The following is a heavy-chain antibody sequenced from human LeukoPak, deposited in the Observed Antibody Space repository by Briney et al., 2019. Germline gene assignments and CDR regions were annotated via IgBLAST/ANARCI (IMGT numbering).Heavy chain of an antibody. CDR2: IYHIGST. J-gene: IGHJ4*02. Sequence: PSETLSLTCTVSGGSITSSSYYWGWIRQPPGEGLEWIGSIYHIGSTYYNPSLKSRVTISVDTSKNQFSLRLSSVTAADTAVCYCARHPEYFDYWGQGTLVTVPS. CDR1: GGSITSSSYY. CDR3: ARHPEYFDY. V-gene: IGHV4-39*01. D-gene: IGHD1-14*01.